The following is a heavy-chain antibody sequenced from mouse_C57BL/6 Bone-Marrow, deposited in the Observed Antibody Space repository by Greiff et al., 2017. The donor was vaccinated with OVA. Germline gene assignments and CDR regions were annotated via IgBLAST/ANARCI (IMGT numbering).Heavy chain of an antibody. CDR3: TLKAFDY. D-gene: IGHD3-2*02. V-gene: IGHV14-4*01. J-gene: IGHJ2*01. Sequence: EVKLVESGAELVRPGASVKLSCTASGFNIKDDYMHWVKQRPEQGLEWIGWIDPENGDTEYASKFQGKATITADTSSNTAYLQLSSLTSEDTAVYYCTLKAFDYWGQGTTLTVSS. CDR2: IDPENGDT. CDR1: GFNIKDDY.